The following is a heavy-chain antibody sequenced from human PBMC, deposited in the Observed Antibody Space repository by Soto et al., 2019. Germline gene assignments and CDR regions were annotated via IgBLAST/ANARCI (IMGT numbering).Heavy chain of an antibody. Sequence: SVKVSCKASGGTFSSYAISWVRQAPGQGLEWMGGIIPIFGTANYAQKFQGRVTITADESTSTAYMELSSLRSEDTAVYYCAREGTIFGVVTPDGMDVWGQGTTVTVSS. V-gene: IGHV1-69*13. D-gene: IGHD3-3*01. CDR1: GGTFSSYA. J-gene: IGHJ6*02. CDR2: IIPIFGTA. CDR3: AREGTIFGVVTPDGMDV.